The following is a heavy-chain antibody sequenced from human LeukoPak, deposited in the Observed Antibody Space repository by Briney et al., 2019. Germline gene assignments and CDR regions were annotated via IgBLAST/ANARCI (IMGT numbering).Heavy chain of an antibody. CDR3: AKCPLRGYPCYFDY. V-gene: IGHV3-30*04. Sequence: GGSLRLSCAASGFTFSSYAMHWVRQAPGKGLEWVAVISYDGSNKYYADSVKGRFTISRDNSKNTLYLQMNSLRAEDTAVYYCAKCPLRGYPCYFDYWGQGTLVTVSS. CDR1: GFTFSSYA. CDR2: ISYDGSNK. J-gene: IGHJ4*02. D-gene: IGHD3-22*01.